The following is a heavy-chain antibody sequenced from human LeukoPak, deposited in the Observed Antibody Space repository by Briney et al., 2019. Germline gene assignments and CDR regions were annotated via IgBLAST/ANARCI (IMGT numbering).Heavy chain of an antibody. CDR2: IYYSGSP. Sequence: SETLSLTCTVSGGSISSRYWSWIRQPPGKGLEWIGYIYYSGSPNYNPSLKSRVTISVDTSKNQFSLKLSSVTAADTAVYYCASSYSSSWVDYWGQATLVTVSS. V-gene: IGHV4-59*11. J-gene: IGHJ4*02. CDR1: GGSISSRY. CDR3: ASSYSSSWVDY. D-gene: IGHD6-13*01.